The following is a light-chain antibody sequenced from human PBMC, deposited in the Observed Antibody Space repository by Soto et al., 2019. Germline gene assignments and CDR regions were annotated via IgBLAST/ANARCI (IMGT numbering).Light chain of an antibody. V-gene: IGKV2-28*01. CDR1: QSLLHTNGYNY. Sequence: DIVMTQSPLSLPVTPGEPASISCRSNQSLLHTNGYNYLDWYMQKPGQSPQLLIYLGSNRASGVPDRFSGSGSCTHFTLKISRVEAADVGVYYCMQPLQSLTFGQGTRLEIQ. CDR2: LGS. J-gene: IGKJ5*01. CDR3: MQPLQSLT.